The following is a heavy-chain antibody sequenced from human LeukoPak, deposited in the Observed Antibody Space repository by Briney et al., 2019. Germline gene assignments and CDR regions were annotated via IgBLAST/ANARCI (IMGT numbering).Heavy chain of an antibody. CDR1: GFTFSSYA. Sequence: GGSLRLSCAASGFTFSSYAMHWVRQAPGKGLEWVAVISYDGSNKYYADSVKGRFTISRDNYKNTLSLQMNSLRAEDTAVYYCARGPAPGIAAAVDDNWFDPWGQGTLVTVSS. V-gene: IGHV3-30-3*01. CDR3: ARGPAPGIAAAVDDNWFDP. D-gene: IGHD6-13*01. CDR2: ISYDGSNK. J-gene: IGHJ5*02.